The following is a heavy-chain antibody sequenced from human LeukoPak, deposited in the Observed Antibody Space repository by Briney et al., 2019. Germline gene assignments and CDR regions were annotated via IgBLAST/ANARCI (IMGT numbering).Heavy chain of an antibody. CDR1: GYSISNGYY. Sequence: NPSETLSLTCTVSGYSISNGYYWGWIRQPPGKGLEWIGSIYHSGSIYYNPSLKSRVTISVDTSKNQFSLKLSSVTAADTAVYYCASSPTVTTRWFYYWGQGTLVTVSS. D-gene: IGHD4-17*01. V-gene: IGHV4-38-2*02. CDR2: IYHSGSI. CDR3: ASSPTVTTRWFYY. J-gene: IGHJ4*02.